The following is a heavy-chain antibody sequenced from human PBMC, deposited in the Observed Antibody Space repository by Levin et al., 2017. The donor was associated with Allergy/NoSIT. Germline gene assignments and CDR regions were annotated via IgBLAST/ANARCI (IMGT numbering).Heavy chain of an antibody. J-gene: IGHJ4*02. V-gene: IGHV3-23*01. D-gene: IGHD3-16*01. CDR3: AKPAMITFGGVEY. CDR2: ISGSGGST. CDR1: GFTFSSYA. Sequence: LSLTCAASGFTFSSYAMSWVRQAPGKGLEWVSAISGSGGSTYYADSVKGRFTISRDNSKNTLYLQMNSLRAEDTAVYYCAKPAMITFGGVEYWGQGTLVTVSS.